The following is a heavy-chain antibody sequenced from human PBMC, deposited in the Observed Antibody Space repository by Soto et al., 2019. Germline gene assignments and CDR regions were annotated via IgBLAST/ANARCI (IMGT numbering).Heavy chain of an antibody. D-gene: IGHD3-22*01. J-gene: IGHJ3*01. CDR2: IYPDDSDS. CDR1: GYSFTSYW. Sequence: GESLKISCNGSGYSFTSYWIGWVRQMPWKGLEWMGIIYPDDSDSRYSPSFQGQVTISADKSISTAYLQWSSLKASDTAMYYCARQTHYGSSAKRGFDVWGQGTMVTVSS. CDR3: ARQTHYGSSAKRGFDV. V-gene: IGHV5-51*01.